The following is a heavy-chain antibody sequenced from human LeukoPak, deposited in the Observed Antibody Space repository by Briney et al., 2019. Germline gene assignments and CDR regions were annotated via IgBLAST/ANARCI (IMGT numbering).Heavy chain of an antibody. CDR2: INYSGST. CDR1: GGSVSSTTYY. D-gene: IGHD3-10*01. Sequence: PSETLSLTCAVSGGSVSSTTYYWSWIRQPPGKGLEWIASINYSGSTYYNPSLKSRVTISVDTSENQFSLKLSSVTAADTAVYYCARYVVYGSGKYYFDYWGQGTLVTVSS. J-gene: IGHJ4*02. V-gene: IGHV4-39*01. CDR3: ARYVVYGSGKYYFDY.